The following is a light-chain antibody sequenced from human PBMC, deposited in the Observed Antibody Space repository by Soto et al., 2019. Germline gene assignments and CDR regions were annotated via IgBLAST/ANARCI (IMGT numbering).Light chain of an antibody. V-gene: IGKV1-39*01. J-gene: IGKJ4*01. CDR3: HQSYSPPFT. Sequence: DIQMTQSPSSLSASVGDRVTITCRASQSISSYLNWYQQKPGKAPKLLIYAASSLQSGVPSKFSGSESGADFTLTISSLQPEDFAAYYCHQSYSPPFTFGGGTKVEIK. CDR1: QSISSY. CDR2: AAS.